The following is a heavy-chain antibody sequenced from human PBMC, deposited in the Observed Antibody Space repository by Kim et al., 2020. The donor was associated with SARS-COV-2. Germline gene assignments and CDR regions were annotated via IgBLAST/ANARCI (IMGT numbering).Heavy chain of an antibody. D-gene: IGHD2-15*01. CDR3: AKVLRCSGGSCYFFEY. J-gene: IGHJ4*02. Sequence: SVKGRFTVSRDNSKNTLYLQMNSLRAEDTAVYYCAKVLRCSGGSCYFFEYWGQGTLVTVSS. V-gene: IGHV3-23*01.